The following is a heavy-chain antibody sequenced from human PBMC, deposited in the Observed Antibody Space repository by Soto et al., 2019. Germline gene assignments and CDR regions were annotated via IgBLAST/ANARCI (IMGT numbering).Heavy chain of an antibody. CDR3: AKTVGGDDAFDI. CDR2: ISYDGSNK. V-gene: IGHV3-30*18. CDR1: GFTFSSYG. J-gene: IGHJ3*02. Sequence: LSLTCAASGFTFSSYGMHWVRQAPGKGLEWVAVISYDGSNKYYADSVKGRFTISRDNSKNTLYLQMNSLRAEDTAVYYCAKTVGGDDAFDIWGQGTMVTVSS. D-gene: IGHD7-27*01.